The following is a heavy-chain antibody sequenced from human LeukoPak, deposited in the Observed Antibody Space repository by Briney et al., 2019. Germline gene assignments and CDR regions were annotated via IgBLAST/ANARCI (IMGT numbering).Heavy chain of an antibody. Sequence: GASVKVSCKASGYTFTGYYMHWVRQAPGQGLEWMGWISAYNGNTNYAQKLQGRVTMTTDTSTSTAYMELRSLRSDDTAVYYCARDVRFGESVWFDPWGQGTLVTVSS. CDR2: ISAYNGNT. J-gene: IGHJ5*02. V-gene: IGHV1-18*04. CDR1: GYTFTGYY. CDR3: ARDVRFGESVWFDP. D-gene: IGHD3-10*01.